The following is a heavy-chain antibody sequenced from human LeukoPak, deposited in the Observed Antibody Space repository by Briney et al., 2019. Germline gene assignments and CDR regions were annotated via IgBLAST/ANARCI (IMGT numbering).Heavy chain of an antibody. J-gene: IGHJ6*03. CDR3: ARVGGDSYGYGYYYMDV. Sequence: SSETLSLTCTVSGYSINNNYYWDWIRQPPGKGLEWIASIYHSGTTYYNPALKSRVTISLDSSKNQFSLKLSSVTAADTAVYYCARVGGDSYGYGYYYMDVWGKGTTVTVSS. D-gene: IGHD5-18*01. CDR2: IYHSGTT. CDR1: GYSINNNYY. V-gene: IGHV4-38-2*02.